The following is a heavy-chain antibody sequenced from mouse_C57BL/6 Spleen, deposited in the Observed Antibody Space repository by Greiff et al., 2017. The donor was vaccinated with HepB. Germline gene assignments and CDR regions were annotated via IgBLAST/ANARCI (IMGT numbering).Heavy chain of an antibody. Sequence: EVQLQQSGPELVKPGASVKISCKASGYTFTDYYMNWVKQSHGKSLEWIGDINPNNGGTSYNQKFKGKATLTVDKSSSTAYMELRSLTSEDSAVYYCARRECYYGSTSAYWGQGTLVTVSA. V-gene: IGHV1-26*01. CDR3: ARRECYYGSTSAY. D-gene: IGHD1-1*01. J-gene: IGHJ3*01. CDR1: GYTFTDYY. CDR2: INPNNGGT.